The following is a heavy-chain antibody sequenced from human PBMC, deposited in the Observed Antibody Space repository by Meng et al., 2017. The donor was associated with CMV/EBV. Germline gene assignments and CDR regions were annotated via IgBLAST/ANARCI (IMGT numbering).Heavy chain of an antibody. V-gene: IGHV3-53*01. Sequence: VSSSYMSWVRQAPGKGLECVSVIYSGGSTYYADSVKGRFTISRDNSKNTLYLQMNSLRAEDTAVYYCARHQRIYYYDSSGLFPAVDYWGQGTLVTVSS. CDR3: ARHQRIYYYDSSGLFPAVDY. J-gene: IGHJ4*02. D-gene: IGHD3-22*01. CDR1: VSSSY. CDR2: IYSGGST.